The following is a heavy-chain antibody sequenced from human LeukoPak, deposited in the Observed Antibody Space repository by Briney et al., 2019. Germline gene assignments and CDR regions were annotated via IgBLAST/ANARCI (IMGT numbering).Heavy chain of an antibody. Sequence: PGGSLRLSCAASAFTFSSYAMSWVRQAPGKGLEWIGEINHSRSTNYNPSLKSRVTISVDTSKNQFSLKVTSVTAADTAVYYCARVGRYYDALTGYATGGSPFDYWGQGTPVTVSS. CDR2: INHSRST. D-gene: IGHD3-9*01. V-gene: IGHV4-34*01. CDR1: AFTFSSYA. CDR3: ARVGRYYDALTGYATGGSPFDY. J-gene: IGHJ4*02.